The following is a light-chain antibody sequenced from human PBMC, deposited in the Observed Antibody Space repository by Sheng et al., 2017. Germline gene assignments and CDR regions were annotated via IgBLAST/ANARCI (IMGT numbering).Light chain of an antibody. CDR3: QQYIAYPWT. CDR1: QSVSSW. J-gene: IGKJ1*01. Sequence: DIQMTQSPSTLSASVGDRVTITCRASQSVSSWLAWYQQKPGKAPKLLIYKASSLQSGVPSRFSGSGSGTEFTLTISSLQPDDFATFYCQQYIAYPWTFGQGPRW. CDR2: KAS. V-gene: IGKV1-5*03.